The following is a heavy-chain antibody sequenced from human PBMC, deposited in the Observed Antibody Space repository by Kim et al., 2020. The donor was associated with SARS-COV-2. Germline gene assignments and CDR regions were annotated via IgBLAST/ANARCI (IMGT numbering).Heavy chain of an antibody. V-gene: IGHV4-59*01. J-gene: IGHJ4*02. CDR3: ARAPMVRGVGGYYFDS. D-gene: IGHD3-10*01. CDR2: IYYSGST. CDR1: GGSINSYF. Sequence: SETLSLTCTVSGGSINSYFWSWIRQPPGKGLEWIGYIYYSGSTNYNPSLKSRVTISVDTSKNRFSLNLGSVTAADTAVYYCARAPMVRGVGGYYFDSWGQGTLVTVSS.